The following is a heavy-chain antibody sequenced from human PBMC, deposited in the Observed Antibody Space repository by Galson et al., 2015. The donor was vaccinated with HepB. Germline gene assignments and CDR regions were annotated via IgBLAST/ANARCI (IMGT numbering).Heavy chain of an antibody. J-gene: IGHJ6*02. Sequence: CAISGDSVASNSSVWNWIRQSPSSALEWLGRTYFRARGHNDYGISVKSRISINADTSQNQFSLHLGSVTPEDTAVYYCAYGSDVWGQGTTVIVSS. CDR1: GDSVASNSSV. CDR3: AYGSDV. CDR2: TYFRARGHN. V-gene: IGHV6-1*01.